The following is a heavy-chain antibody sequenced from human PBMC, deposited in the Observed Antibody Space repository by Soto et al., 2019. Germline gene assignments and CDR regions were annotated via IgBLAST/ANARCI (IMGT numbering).Heavy chain of an antibody. D-gene: IGHD2-21*02. V-gene: IGHV4-39*01. Sequence: SETLSLTCIVSGESISSSSYYWGWIRQPPGKGLEWIGSIYDSGSTYDNPAFKSRVTISIDTSKNQCFLKVSSVTATDTAVYFCARQGTTVVTQAYFDPWGQEARATVS. CDR2: IYDSGST. CDR1: GESISSSSYY. CDR3: ARQGTTVVTQAYFDP. J-gene: IGHJ5*02.